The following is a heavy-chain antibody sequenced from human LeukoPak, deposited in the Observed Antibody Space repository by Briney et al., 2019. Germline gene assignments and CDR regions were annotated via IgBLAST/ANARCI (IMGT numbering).Heavy chain of an antibody. CDR3: ARGDPIGRFLDRGFDY. CDR1: GFTFSTYS. Sequence: PGGSLRLSCAVSGFTFSTYSMNWVRQAPGKGLEWVSYISSSGTTMYYADSVEGRFTISRDNAKNSLYLQMNSLRAEDTAVYYCARGDPIGRFLDRGFDYWGQGTLVTVSS. V-gene: IGHV3-48*01. D-gene: IGHD3-3*01. CDR2: ISSSGTTM. J-gene: IGHJ4*02.